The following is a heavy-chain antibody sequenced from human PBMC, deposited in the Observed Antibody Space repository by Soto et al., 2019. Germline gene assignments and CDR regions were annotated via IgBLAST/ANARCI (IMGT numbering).Heavy chain of an antibody. D-gene: IGHD2-15*01. CDR2: ICCSGGGK. J-gene: IGHJ3*02. Sequence: GALRLSCAAPGFTFSSYAMRWVRQAPGKGAEWGSGICCSGGGKYYANSVKGRFTISREHSKNTLYLQMNSLRAEDTAVYYCAKDPKCVVVVARTDAFHIWCQGIRVTV. CDR3: AKDPKCVVVVARTDAFHI. V-gene: IGHV3-23*01. CDR1: GFTFSSYA.